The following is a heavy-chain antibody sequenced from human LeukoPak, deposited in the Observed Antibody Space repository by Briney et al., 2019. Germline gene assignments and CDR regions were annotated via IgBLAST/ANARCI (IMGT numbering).Heavy chain of an antibody. D-gene: IGHD3-16*02. J-gene: IGHJ4*02. CDR1: GGSISSSSYY. Sequence: LETLSLTCTVSGGSISSSSYYWGWIRQPPWKGLEWIGSIYYSGSTYYNPSLKSRVTISVDTSKNQFSLKLSSVTAADTAVYYCARQMITFGGVIAPTSFDYWGQGTLVTVSS. CDR2: IYYSGST. V-gene: IGHV4-39*01. CDR3: ARQMITFGGVIAPTSFDY.